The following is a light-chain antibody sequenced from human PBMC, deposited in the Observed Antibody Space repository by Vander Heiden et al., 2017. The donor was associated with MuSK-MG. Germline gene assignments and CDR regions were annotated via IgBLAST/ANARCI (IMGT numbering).Light chain of an antibody. CDR1: NIGSKN. V-gene: IGLV3-9*01. J-gene: IGLJ2*01. CDR2: RDS. CDR3: QVWDSSNVV. Sequence: SYELTQPLSVSVALGQTARITCGGNNIGSKNVHWYQQKPGQAPVLVIYRDSNRPSGIPERFSGSNSGKTATLTISRAQAGDEADYYCQVWDSSNVVFGGGTKLTVL.